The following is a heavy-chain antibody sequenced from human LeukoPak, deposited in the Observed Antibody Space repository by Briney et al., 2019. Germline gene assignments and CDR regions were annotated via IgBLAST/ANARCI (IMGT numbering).Heavy chain of an antibody. V-gene: IGHV1-18*04. J-gene: IGHJ4*02. CDR2: INANTGNT. CDR1: GYTFTGYY. D-gene: IGHD2-21*01. Sequence: ASVKVSCKASGYTFTGYYMHWVRQAPGQGLEWMGWINANTGNTDYAQNFQGRITMTTNPSTSTAYLALRSLTSDDTAVYYCARIKIVEEVVNPWSWGPKKKTLLTPSAYWGQGTLVTVSS. CDR3: ARIKIVEEVVNPWSWGPKKKTLLTPSAY.